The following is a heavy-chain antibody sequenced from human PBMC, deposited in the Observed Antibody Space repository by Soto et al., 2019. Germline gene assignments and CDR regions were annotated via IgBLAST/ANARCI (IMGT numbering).Heavy chain of an antibody. V-gene: IGHV4-31*03. CDR1: GGSISSGGYY. J-gene: IGHJ4*02. D-gene: IGHD3-22*01. Sequence: SETLSLTCTVSGGSISSGGYYWSWIRQHPGKGLEWIGYIYYSGSTYYNPSLKSRVTISVDTSKNQFPLKLGSVTAADTAVYYCAKDLSSLGWLALGAPFDSWGQGTLVTVSS. CDR3: AKDLSSLGWLALGAPFDS. CDR2: IYYSGST.